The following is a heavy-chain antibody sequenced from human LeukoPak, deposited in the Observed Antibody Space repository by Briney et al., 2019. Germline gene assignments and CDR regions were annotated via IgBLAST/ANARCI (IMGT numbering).Heavy chain of an antibody. Sequence: ASVKVSCKASGYTFTSYGISWVRQAPGQGLEWMGWISAYNGNINYAQKLQGRVTMTTDTSTSTAYMELRSLRSDDTAVYYCARDRTYYYDSSGYYPWDYWGQGTLVTVSS. CDR1: GYTFTSYG. CDR2: ISAYNGNI. J-gene: IGHJ4*02. CDR3: ARDRTYYYDSSGYYPWDY. D-gene: IGHD3-22*01. V-gene: IGHV1-18*01.